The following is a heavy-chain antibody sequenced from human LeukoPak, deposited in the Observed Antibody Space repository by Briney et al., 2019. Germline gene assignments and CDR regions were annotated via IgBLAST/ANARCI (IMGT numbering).Heavy chain of an antibody. V-gene: IGHV1-8*01. D-gene: IGHD3-9*01. J-gene: IGHJ4*02. CDR2: MNPNSGNT. CDR1: GYTFTSYD. CDR3: AREFRDYDILTGYYRAVDY. Sequence: GASVKVSCKASGYTFTSYDINWMRQATGQGLEWMGWMNPNSGNTGYAQKFQGRVTMTRNTSISTAYMELSSLRSEDTAVYYCAREFRDYDILTGYYRAVDYWGQGTLVTVSS.